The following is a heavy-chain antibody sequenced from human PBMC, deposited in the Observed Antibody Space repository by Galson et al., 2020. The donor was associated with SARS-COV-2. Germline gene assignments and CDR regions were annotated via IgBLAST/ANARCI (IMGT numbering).Heavy chain of an antibody. CDR3: ARGEVRVTLVRVVIIGLDS. J-gene: IGHJ5*01. CDR2: ISYSGST. D-gene: IGHD3-10*01. Sequence: ASETLSLTCTVSGGAISRGNYSWSWIRQPPGKGLEWIGYISYSGSTKYNSSLKSRLTISVDTSKTQFSLNLSSVTAADTAVYYCARGEVRVTLVRVVIIGLDSWGQGTLVTVSS. V-gene: IGHV4-31*03. CDR1: GGAISRGNYS.